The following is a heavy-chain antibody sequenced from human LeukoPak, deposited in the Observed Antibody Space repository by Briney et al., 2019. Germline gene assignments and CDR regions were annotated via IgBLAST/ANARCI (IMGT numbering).Heavy chain of an antibody. Sequence: SETLSLSCTVSGGSISSSSYYWGWIRQPPGKGLEWIGGIYYSGSTYYNPSLKSRVTISVDTSKNQFSLKLSSVTAADTAVYYCAPGYSGYFDYWGQGTLVTVSS. CDR1: GGSISSSSYY. V-gene: IGHV4-39*01. J-gene: IGHJ4*02. D-gene: IGHD5-12*01. CDR2: IYYSGST. CDR3: APGYSGYFDY.